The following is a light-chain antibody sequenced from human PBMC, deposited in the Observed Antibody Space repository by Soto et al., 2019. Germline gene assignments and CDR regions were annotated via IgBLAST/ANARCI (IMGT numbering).Light chain of an antibody. CDR1: QSVSRN. Sequence: EIVMTQSPATLSVSPGERATLSCRASQSVSRNLAWYQQKPGQAPRLLIYGASTRATGIPARFGGSWSGTEFTLTINSLQSEDFAVYYCQQYNSFFTFGPGTKVDIK. CDR2: GAS. J-gene: IGKJ3*01. V-gene: IGKV3-15*01. CDR3: QQYNSFFT.